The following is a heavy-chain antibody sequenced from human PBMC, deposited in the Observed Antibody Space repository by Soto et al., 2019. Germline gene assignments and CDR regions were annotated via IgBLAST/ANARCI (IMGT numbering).Heavy chain of an antibody. CDR2: INNDGSIT. CDR3: AKGADSGSYPEGMDV. CDR1: GFTFNSYW. D-gene: IGHD1-26*01. J-gene: IGHJ6*02. Sequence: GGSLRFSCAASGFTFNSYWMHWVRQAPGKGLVWVSRINNDGSITNYVDSVEGRFTISRDNAKNTLFLQMNSLRAEDTAVYYCAKGADSGSYPEGMDVWGQGTTVTVSS. V-gene: IGHV3-74*01.